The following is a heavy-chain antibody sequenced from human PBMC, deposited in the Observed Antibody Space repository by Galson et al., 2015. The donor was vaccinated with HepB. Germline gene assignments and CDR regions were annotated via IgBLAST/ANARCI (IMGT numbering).Heavy chain of an antibody. CDR1: GFTFDDYA. J-gene: IGHJ6*03. V-gene: IGHV3-9*01. D-gene: IGHD4-17*01. CDR2: ISWNSGSI. CDR3: AGSYGDYGLNYYYYMDV. Sequence: SLRLSCAASGFTFDDYAMHWVRQASGKGLEWVSGISWNSGSIGYADSVKGRFTISRDNAKNSLYLQMNSLRAEDTALYYCAGSYGDYGLNYYYYMDVWGKGTTVTVSS.